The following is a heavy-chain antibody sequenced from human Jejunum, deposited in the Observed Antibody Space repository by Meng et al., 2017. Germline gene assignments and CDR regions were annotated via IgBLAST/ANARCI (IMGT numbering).Heavy chain of an antibody. CDR2: IKSKIDGETT. D-gene: IGHD3-10*01. V-gene: IGHV3-15*01. CDR3: TTRSGIPGGFGY. J-gene: IGHJ4*02. CDR1: GFSFSNTW. Sequence: GGTLSLSCAVSGFSFSNTWMCWVRQAPGKGLEWVGRIKSKIDGETTDYGATVKGSFTVSRDDTKNILYLQMSSLKTEDTASYYCTTRSGIPGGFGYWGPGTRVTVSS.